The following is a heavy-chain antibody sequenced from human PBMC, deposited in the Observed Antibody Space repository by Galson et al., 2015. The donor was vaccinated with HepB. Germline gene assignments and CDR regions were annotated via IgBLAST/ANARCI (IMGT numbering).Heavy chain of an antibody. V-gene: IGHV3-33*01. CDR3: ARSYAPLYYYYYGMDV. CDR1: GFTFSSYG. J-gene: IGHJ6*02. Sequence: SLRLSCAASGFTFSSYGMHWVRQAPGKGLEWVAVIWYDGSNKYYADSVKGRFTISRDNSKNTLYLQMNSLRAEDTAVYYCARSYAPLYYYYYGMDVWGQGTTVTVSS. CDR2: IWYDGSNK. D-gene: IGHD3-16*01.